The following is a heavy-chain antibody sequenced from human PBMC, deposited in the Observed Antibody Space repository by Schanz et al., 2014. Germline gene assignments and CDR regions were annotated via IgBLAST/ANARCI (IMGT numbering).Heavy chain of an antibody. CDR3: AKDLAAVGVFDY. J-gene: IGHJ4*02. Sequence: VQLVESGGGVVKPGGSLRLSCAASGITFSGYSMNWVRQAPGKGLEWVSALTGSGTTTYYADSVKGRFTISRDNSKNTLDLQMNSLRAEDTAIYYCAKDLAAVGVFDYWGQGSLVTVSP. D-gene: IGHD6-13*01. V-gene: IGHV3-23*04. CDR2: LTGSGTTT. CDR1: GITFSGYS.